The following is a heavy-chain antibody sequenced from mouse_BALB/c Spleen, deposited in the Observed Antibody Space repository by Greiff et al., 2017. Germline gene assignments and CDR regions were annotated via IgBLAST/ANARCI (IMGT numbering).Heavy chain of an antibody. CDR1: GFTFNTYA. CDR2: IRSKSNNYAT. V-gene: IGHV10-1*02. Sequence: GGGLVQPKGSLKLSCAASGFTFNTYAMNWVRQAPGKGLEWVARIRSKSNNYATYYADSVKDRFTISRDDSQSMLYLQMNNLKTEDTAMYYCVRHVTDYWGQGTTLTVSS. CDR3: VRHVTDY. J-gene: IGHJ2*01.